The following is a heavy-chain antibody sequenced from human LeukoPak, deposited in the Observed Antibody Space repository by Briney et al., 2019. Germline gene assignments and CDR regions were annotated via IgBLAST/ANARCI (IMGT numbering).Heavy chain of an antibody. CDR1: GFTFSSYS. CDR3: ARDPRGWELFDY. Sequence: GGSLRLSCAASGFTFSSYSMNWVRQAPGKGLEWVSSISSSSSYIYYADSVKGRFTISRDNAKNSLYLQMNSLRAEDTAVYYCARDPRGWELFDYWGQGTLVTVSS. J-gene: IGHJ4*02. V-gene: IGHV3-21*01. CDR2: ISSSSSYI. D-gene: IGHD1-26*01.